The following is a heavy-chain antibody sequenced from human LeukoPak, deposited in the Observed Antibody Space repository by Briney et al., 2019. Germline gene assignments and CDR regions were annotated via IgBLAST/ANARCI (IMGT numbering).Heavy chain of an antibody. Sequence: SGTLSLTCTVSGGSVSSYYWSWIRQPPGKGLEWIGYIYYSGSTNYNPSLKSRVTISVDTSKNQFSLKLSSVTAADTAVYYCARSDSSGYYPLDYWGQGTLVTVSS. CDR1: GGSVSSYY. J-gene: IGHJ4*02. V-gene: IGHV4-59*02. CDR2: IYYSGST. CDR3: ARSDSSGYYPLDY. D-gene: IGHD3-22*01.